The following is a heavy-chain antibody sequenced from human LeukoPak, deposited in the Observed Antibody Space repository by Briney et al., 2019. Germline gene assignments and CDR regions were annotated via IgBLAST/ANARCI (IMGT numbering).Heavy chain of an antibody. Sequence: ASVKVSCKASGYTFTSYGISWVRQAPGQGLEWMGWISAYNGNTNYAQKLQGRVTMTTDTSTSTAYMELRSLRSDDTAVYYCARGLRPYYYGSGSYNLFDPWGQGTLVTVSS. CDR3: ARGLRPYYYGSGSYNLFDP. J-gene: IGHJ5*02. CDR1: GYTFTSYG. D-gene: IGHD3-10*01. CDR2: ISAYNGNT. V-gene: IGHV1-18*01.